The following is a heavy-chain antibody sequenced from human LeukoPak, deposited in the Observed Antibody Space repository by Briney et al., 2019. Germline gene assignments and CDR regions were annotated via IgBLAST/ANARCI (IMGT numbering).Heavy chain of an antibody. CDR3: ARDLANWNYVFDY. Sequence: GGSLRLSCAASGFTFSGYAMHWVRQAPGKGLEWVAVISYDGSNKYYADSVKGRFTISRDNSKNTLYLQMNSLRAEDTAVYYCARDLANWNYVFDYWGQGTLVTVSS. V-gene: IGHV3-30*01. J-gene: IGHJ4*02. D-gene: IGHD1-7*01. CDR2: ISYDGSNK. CDR1: GFTFSGYA.